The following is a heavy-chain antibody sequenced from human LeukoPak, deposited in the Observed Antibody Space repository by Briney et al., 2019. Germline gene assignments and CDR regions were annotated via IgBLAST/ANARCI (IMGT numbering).Heavy chain of an antibody. D-gene: IGHD3-10*01. J-gene: IGHJ3*02. CDR2: INPNSGGT. V-gene: IGHV1-2*02. CDR3: AREMDGSGNGAFDI. CDR1: GYTFTGYY. Sequence: ASVKVSCKASGYTFTGYYMHWVRQAPGQGLEWMGWINPNSGGTNYAQKFQGRVTMTRDTSISTAYMELSRLRSDDTAVYYCAREMDGSGNGAFDIWGQGTMVTVSS.